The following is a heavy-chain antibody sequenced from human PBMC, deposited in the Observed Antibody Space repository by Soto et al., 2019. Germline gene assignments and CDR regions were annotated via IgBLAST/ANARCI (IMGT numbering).Heavy chain of an antibody. CDR1: SDSISSSTW. D-gene: IGHD2-15*01. Sequence: PSETLSLTCAVSSDSISSSTWWSWVRQPPGRGLEGIGEIYHSGSTNYNPSLKSRVTFSVDKSKHQFSLNLSSVTAADTAVYYCASSPGSLAGDYWGLGTLVTVSS. CDR2: IYHSGST. V-gene: IGHV4-4*02. CDR3: ASSPGSLAGDY. J-gene: IGHJ4*02.